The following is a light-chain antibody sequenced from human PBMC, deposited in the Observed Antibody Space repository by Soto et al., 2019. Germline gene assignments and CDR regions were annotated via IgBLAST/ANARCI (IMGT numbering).Light chain of an antibody. V-gene: IGKV3-11*01. J-gene: IGKJ1*01. Sequence: EIVLTQSPATLSLSPGVRATLSCRASQSVTSSLAWFQQKPGQAPRLLIYDVSVRATGVPARFSGSGSGTDFTLTITTLEPEDFAVYFCQQRANWPPVTFGQGTKGDIK. CDR2: DVS. CDR1: QSVTSS. CDR3: QQRANWPPVT.